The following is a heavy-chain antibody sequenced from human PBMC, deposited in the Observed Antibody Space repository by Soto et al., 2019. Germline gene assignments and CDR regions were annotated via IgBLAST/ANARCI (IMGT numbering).Heavy chain of an antibody. CDR1: GGSISSGGYS. D-gene: IGHD2-15*01. Sequence: QLQLQESGSGLVKPSQTLSLTCAVSGGSISSGGYSWSWIRQPPGKGLEWIGYFYHSGSTYYNPSLKSRVTISVDRSKNQFSLKLGSVTAADTAVYYCARGYCSGGSCPGMDVWGQGTTVTVSS. CDR3: ARGYCSGGSCPGMDV. CDR2: FYHSGST. J-gene: IGHJ6*02. V-gene: IGHV4-30-2*01.